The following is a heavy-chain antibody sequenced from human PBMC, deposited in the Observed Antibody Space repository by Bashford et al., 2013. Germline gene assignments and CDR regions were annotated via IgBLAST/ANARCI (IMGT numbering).Heavy chain of an antibody. CDR3: ARQGHGAAAGTSGYYYYYGMDV. CDR1: GYSFTSYW. J-gene: IGHJ6*02. D-gene: IGHD6-13*01. Sequence: GESLKISCKGSGYSFTSYWISWVRQMPGKGLEWMGRIDPSDSYTNYSPSFQGHVTISADKSISTAYLQWSSLKASDTAMYYCARQGHGAAAGTSGYYYYYGMDVWGQGTTVTVSS. V-gene: IGHV5-10-1*01. CDR2: IDPSDSYT.